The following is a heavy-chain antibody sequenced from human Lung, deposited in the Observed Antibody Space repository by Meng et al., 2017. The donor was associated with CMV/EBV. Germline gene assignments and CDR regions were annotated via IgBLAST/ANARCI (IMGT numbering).Heavy chain of an antibody. CDR2: IRDTGYSK. CDR3: AKDMTTTYYYYGMDV. D-gene: IGHD4-11*01. J-gene: IGHJ6*02. V-gene: IGHV3-30*02. Sequence: LTXAASGFTFSTFGIHWVRQAPGKGLEWVAFIRDTGYSKYYADSVKGRFTISRDNSKNTLYLQMDSLRAEDTAVYYCAKDMTTTYYYYGMDVWGQGTTVTVSS. CDR1: GFTFSTFG.